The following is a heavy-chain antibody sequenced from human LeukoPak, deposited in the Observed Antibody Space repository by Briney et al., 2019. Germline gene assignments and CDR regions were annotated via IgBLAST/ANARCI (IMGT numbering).Heavy chain of an antibody. V-gene: IGHV3-30*07. D-gene: IGHD3-22*01. Sequence: PGRSLRLSCAGSAFTFNSFAMHWVRVAPGKGLEWVAAISYDGEEEFYADSVRGRFTISRDNSKSTLHLQMDCLKTEDTAVYYCTTDLSARYYYDSIEFFKRVVLDYWGQGTLVTVSS. CDR3: TTDLSARYYYDSIEFFKRVVLDY. CDR2: ISYDGEEE. CDR1: AFTFNSFA. J-gene: IGHJ4*02.